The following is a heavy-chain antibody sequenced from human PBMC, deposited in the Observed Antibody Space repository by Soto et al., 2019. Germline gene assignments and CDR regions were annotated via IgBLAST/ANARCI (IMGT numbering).Heavy chain of an antibody. Sequence: SETLSLTCAVSGGSISSSNWWSWVRQPPGKGLEWIGEIYHSGSTNYNPSLKSRVTISVDKSKNQFSLKLSSVTAADTAVYYCARSYGSGSQRSQYYYGMDVWGQGTTVTVSS. D-gene: IGHD3-10*01. CDR3: ARSYGSGSQRSQYYYGMDV. CDR2: IYHSGST. J-gene: IGHJ6*02. CDR1: GGSISSSNW. V-gene: IGHV4-4*02.